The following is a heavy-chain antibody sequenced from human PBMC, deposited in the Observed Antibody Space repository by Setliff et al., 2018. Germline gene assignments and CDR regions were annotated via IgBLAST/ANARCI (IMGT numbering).Heavy chain of an antibody. CDR1: GFTFSSYA. CDR3: AKHVLSSGWPNDAFDF. V-gene: IGHV3-23*01. Sequence: GGSLRLSCAASGFTFSSYAMSWVRQAPGKGLEWVSGLNDVGHNTYYADSVKGRFTISRDNSKNTLYLQMNNLRAEDAAVYYCAKHVLSSGWPNDAFDFWGQGTMVTVSS. CDR2: LNDVGHNT. J-gene: IGHJ3*01. D-gene: IGHD6-25*01.